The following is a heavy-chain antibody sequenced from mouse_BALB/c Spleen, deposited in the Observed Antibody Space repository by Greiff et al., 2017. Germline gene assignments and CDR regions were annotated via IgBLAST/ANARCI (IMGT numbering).Heavy chain of an antibody. CDR1: GYTFTDYA. CDR2: ISTYYGDA. V-gene: IGHV1S137*01. Sequence: QVQLQQSGAELVRPGVSVKISCKGSGYTFTDYAMHWVKQSHAKSLEWIGVISTYYGDASYNQKFKGKATMTVDKSSSTAYMELARLTSEDSAIYYCARERELYYFDYWGQGTTLTVSS. D-gene: IGHD4-1*01. J-gene: IGHJ2*01. CDR3: ARERELYYFDY.